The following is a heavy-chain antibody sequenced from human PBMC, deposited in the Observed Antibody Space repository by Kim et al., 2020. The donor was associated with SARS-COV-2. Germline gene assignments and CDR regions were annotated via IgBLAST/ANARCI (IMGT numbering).Heavy chain of an antibody. V-gene: IGHV3-64*05. CDR3: VTRNYYNSGSYYEGAPF. CDR1: GFTFSNYA. D-gene: IGHD3-10*01. CDR2: ISSDGGST. J-gene: IGHJ3*01. Sequence: GGSLRLSCSASGFTFSNYAMHWVRQAPGKGLEYVSAISSDGGSTYYADSVKGRFTISRDNSKNMLYVQMSSLRVENTAIYYCVTRNYYNSGSYYEGAPF.